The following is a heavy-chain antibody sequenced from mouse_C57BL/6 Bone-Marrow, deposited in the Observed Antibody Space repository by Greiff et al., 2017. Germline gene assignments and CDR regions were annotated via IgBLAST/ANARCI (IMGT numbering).Heavy chain of an antibody. CDR3: ARDSNRYAMDY. CDR1: GFTFSSYA. Sequence: EVMLVESGGGLVKPGGSLKLSCAASGFTFSSYAMSWVRQTPEKRLEWVATISDGGSYTYYPDNVKGRFTISRDNAKNNLYLQMSHLKSEDTAMYYGARDSNRYAMDYWGQGTSVTVSS. V-gene: IGHV5-4*03. CDR2: ISDGGSYT. D-gene: IGHD2-5*01. J-gene: IGHJ4*01.